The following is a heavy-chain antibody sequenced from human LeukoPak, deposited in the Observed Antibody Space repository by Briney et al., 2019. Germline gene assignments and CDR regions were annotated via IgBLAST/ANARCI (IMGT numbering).Heavy chain of an antibody. CDR2: ISGSGDNT. V-gene: IGHV3-23*01. D-gene: IGHD6-13*01. J-gene: IGHJ6*02. CDR3: AKSGAAGTGYYYGMDV. CDR1: GFTFSSYA. Sequence: GGSLRLSCAASGFTFSSYAMSWVRQVPGKGLEWVSVISGSGDNTYYADSVKGRFTISRDNSKNMLYLQMNSLRAEDTALYYCAKSGAAGTGYYYGMDVWGQGTTVTVSS.